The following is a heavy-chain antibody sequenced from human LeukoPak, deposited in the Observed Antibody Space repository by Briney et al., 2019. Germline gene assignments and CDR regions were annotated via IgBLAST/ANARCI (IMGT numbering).Heavy chain of an antibody. CDR2: IYYSGST. Sequence: SETLSLTCTVSGGSISSHYWSWIRQPPGKGLEWIGYIYYSGSTNYNPSLKSRVTISVDTSKNQFSLKLSSVTAADTAVYYCARVNDTVVVPAGNWFDPWGQGTLVTVSS. J-gene: IGHJ5*02. V-gene: IGHV4-59*11. D-gene: IGHD2-2*01. CDR3: ARVNDTVVVPAGNWFDP. CDR1: GGSISSHY.